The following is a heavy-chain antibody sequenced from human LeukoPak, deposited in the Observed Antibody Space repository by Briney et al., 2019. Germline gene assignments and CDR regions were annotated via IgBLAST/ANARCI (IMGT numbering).Heavy chain of an antibody. V-gene: IGHV4-59*08. Sequence: PSETLSLTCTVSGGSISSYYWSWIRQPPGKGLEWIGYIYYSGSTNYNPSLKSRVTISVDTSKDQFSLRLSSVTAADTAVYYCATAVGLAGPKYYYYYYGMDVWGQGTTVTVSS. D-gene: IGHD6-19*01. CDR2: IYYSGST. CDR1: GGSISSYY. CDR3: ATAVGLAGPKYYYYYYGMDV. J-gene: IGHJ6*02.